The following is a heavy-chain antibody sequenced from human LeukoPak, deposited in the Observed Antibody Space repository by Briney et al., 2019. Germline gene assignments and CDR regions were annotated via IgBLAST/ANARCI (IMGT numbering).Heavy chain of an antibody. V-gene: IGHV3-48*01. D-gene: IGHD3-22*01. CDR1: GFTFSSYS. J-gene: IGHJ4*02. Sequence: GSLRLSCAASGFTFSSYSVSWVRQAPGKGLEWLSYISGSSSPIYYADSVKGRFTISRDNAKNSLYLQMNSLRVEDTAVYYCARSSGYPYFDYWGQGTLVTVSS. CDR3: ARSSGYPYFDY. CDR2: ISGSSSPI.